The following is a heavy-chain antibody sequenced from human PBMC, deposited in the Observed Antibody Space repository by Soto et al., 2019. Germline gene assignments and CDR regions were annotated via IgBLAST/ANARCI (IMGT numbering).Heavy chain of an antibody. J-gene: IGHJ4*02. CDR1: GGSISSGGYS. CDR3: ARENNVLPGGYFDY. D-gene: IGHD3-10*01. CDR2: IYHSGST. V-gene: IGHV4-30-2*01. Sequence: QLQLQESGSGLVKPSQTLSLTCAVSGGSISSGGYSWSWIRQPPGKGLEWIGYIYHSGSTYYNPSLKSRVTISVDRSKNQFSLKLSSVTDADTAVYYCARENNVLPGGYFDYWGQGTLVTVSS.